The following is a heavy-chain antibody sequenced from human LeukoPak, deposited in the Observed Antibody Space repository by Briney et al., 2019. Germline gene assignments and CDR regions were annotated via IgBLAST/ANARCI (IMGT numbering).Heavy chain of an antibody. CDR1: GGSISSYY. J-gene: IGHJ6*02. V-gene: IGHV4-59*01. CDR2: IYYSGST. CDR3: ARVRFGELFGRIFYYGMDV. D-gene: IGHD3-10*01. Sequence: SETLSLTCTVSGGSISSYYWSWIRQPPGKGLEWIGYIYYSGSTNYNPSLKSRVTISVDTSKNQFSLKLSSVTAADTAVYYCARVRFGELFGRIFYYGMDVWGQGTTVTVSS.